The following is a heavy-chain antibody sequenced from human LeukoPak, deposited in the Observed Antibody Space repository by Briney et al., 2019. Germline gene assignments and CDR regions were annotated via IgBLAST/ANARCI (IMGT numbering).Heavy chain of an antibody. CDR1: GYTFSDYY. CDR2: INPKTGDT. J-gene: IGHJ3*02. V-gene: IGHV1-2*02. Sequence: ASVKVSCKASGYTFSDYYMNWVRQAPGQGLEWMGWINPKTGDTYYAQKFQGRVTMTRDTSISTAYMELTRLTSDDTAVFYCARGRTYFDWKDAFDIWGQGTKVTVSS. D-gene: IGHD3-9*01. CDR3: ARGRTYFDWKDAFDI.